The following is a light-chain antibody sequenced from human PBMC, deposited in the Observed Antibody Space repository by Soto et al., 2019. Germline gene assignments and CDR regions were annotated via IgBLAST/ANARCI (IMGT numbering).Light chain of an antibody. Sequence: GDRVTITCRASQSILTWLAWYQQKPNKAPKLLIYKASTLETGVPSRFSGSGSGTEFALTISSLQPDDFATYFCQQYNSYYTFGQGTKLEIK. CDR1: QSILTW. V-gene: IGKV1-5*03. J-gene: IGKJ2*01. CDR3: QQYNSYYT. CDR2: KAS.